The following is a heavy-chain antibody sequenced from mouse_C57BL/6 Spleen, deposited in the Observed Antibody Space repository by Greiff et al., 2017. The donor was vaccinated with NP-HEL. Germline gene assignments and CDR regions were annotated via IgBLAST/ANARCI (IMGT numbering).Heavy chain of an antibody. CDR2: IDPNSGGT. V-gene: IGHV1-72*01. D-gene: IGHD1-1*01. Sequence: QVQLQQPGAELVKPGASVKLSCKASGYTFTSYWMHWVKQRPGRGLEWIGRIDPNSGGTKYNEKFKSKATLTVDKPSSTAYMQLRSLTSEDSAVYYCARYGSSYGWYFDVWGTGTTVTVSS. CDR3: ARYGSSYGWYFDV. CDR1: GYTFTSYW. J-gene: IGHJ1*03.